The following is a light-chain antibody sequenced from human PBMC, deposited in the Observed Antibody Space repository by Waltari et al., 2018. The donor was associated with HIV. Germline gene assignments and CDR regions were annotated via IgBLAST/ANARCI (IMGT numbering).Light chain of an antibody. V-gene: IGLV1-47*01. CDR1: SSNIGNDN. CDR2: KNY. J-gene: IGLJ1*01. CDR3: VGWDGRLSGYV. Sequence: QSVLTQPPSASGTPGQTVTISCSGSSSNIGNDNVYWYQLLPGMTPKLLISKNYRRPAGVPGRFAGSKSGTSASLAISVLRYEDEAYYYCVGWDGRLSGYVFGAGTKVTVL.